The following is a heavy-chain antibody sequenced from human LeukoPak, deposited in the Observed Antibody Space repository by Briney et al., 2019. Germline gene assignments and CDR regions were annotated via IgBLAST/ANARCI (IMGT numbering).Heavy chain of an antibody. CDR2: IYHSGST. CDR1: GGSISSGGYS. V-gene: IGHV4-30-2*01. J-gene: IGHJ6*03. CDR3: ARGRGDDFGDYYYYYMDV. D-gene: IGHD3-3*01. Sequence: SETLSLTCAVSGGSISSGGYSWSWIRQPPGKGLEWIGYIYHSGSTYYNPSLKSRVTISVDRSKNQFSLKLSSVTAADTAVYYCARGRGDDFGDYYYYYMDVWGKGTTVTVSS.